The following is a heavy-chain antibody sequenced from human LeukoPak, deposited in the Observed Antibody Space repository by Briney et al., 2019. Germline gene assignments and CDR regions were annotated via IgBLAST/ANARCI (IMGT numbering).Heavy chain of an antibody. CDR1: GYTFTDNY. J-gene: IGHJ4*02. Sequence: ASVKVSCKASGYTFTDNYMHWVRQAPGQGLEWMGWINPYSGGTVYAQKFQGRVTMTRDTSISTAYMELSRLRSDDTAVYYCARSVGGRLVVISPHYDYWGQGTLVTVSS. V-gene: IGHV1-2*02. D-gene: IGHD3-22*01. CDR2: INPYSGGT. CDR3: ARSVGGRLVVISPHYDY.